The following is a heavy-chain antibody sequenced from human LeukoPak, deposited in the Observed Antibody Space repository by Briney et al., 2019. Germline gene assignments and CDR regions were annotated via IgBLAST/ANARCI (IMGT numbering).Heavy chain of an antibody. J-gene: IGHJ6*03. CDR3: ARGKGHSSRQLVRYSDYYYDMDV. D-gene: IGHD6-13*01. Sequence: SETLSLTCAVYGGSLSGYYWSWIRQPPGKGLEWIGEINHSGSTNYNPSLKSRVAISGGTSKNQFSLKLSSVSAADTAVYYCARGKGHSSRQLVRYSDYYYDMDVWGKGTTVTDSS. CDR1: GGSLSGYY. CDR2: INHSGST. V-gene: IGHV4-34*01.